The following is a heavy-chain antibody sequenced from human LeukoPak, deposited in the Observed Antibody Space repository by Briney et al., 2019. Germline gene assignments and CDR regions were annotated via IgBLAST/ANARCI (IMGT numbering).Heavy chain of an antibody. V-gene: IGHV4-59*08. CDR2: IYYSGST. Sequence: PSETLSLTCSVSGDSMEIDYWNWIRQPAGKGLEWIGYIYYSGSTNYNPSLKSRVTISVDTSKNQFSLKLSSVTAADTAVYYCARRYYDFWSGYTDAFDIWGQGTMVTVSS. CDR1: GDSMEIDY. CDR3: ARRYYDFWSGYTDAFDI. D-gene: IGHD3-3*01. J-gene: IGHJ3*02.